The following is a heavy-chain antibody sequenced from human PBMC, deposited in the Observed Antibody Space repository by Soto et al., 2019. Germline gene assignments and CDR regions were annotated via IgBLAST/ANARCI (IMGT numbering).Heavy chain of an antibody. D-gene: IGHD1-1*01. CDR1: GGSISSYY. Sequence: SETLSLTCAVSGGSISSYYWSWIRQPPGKGLEWIAYIYHTGSTNYNPSLKSRVTMSVDTSKNQFSLKLSSVTAADTAVYYCARGGMGASSYYYYYGMDVWGQGTTVT. CDR3: ARGGMGASSYYYYYGMDV. CDR2: IYHTGST. J-gene: IGHJ6*02. V-gene: IGHV4-59*01.